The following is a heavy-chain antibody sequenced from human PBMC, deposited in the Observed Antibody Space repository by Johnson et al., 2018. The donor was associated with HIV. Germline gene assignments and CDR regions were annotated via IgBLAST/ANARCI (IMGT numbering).Heavy chain of an antibody. CDR2: LSWNSGSI. Sequence: EVQLVESGGGVVRPGRSLRLSCAASGFTFSSYAMHWVRQAPGKGLEWVSGLSWNSGSIGYEDSVKGRFTISRDNAKNSLYLQMNSLRAEDTAVYYCARDYDYVWGSPDAFDIWGQGTMVTVSS. CDR3: ARDYDYVWGSPDAFDI. J-gene: IGHJ3*02. V-gene: IGHV3-9*01. D-gene: IGHD3-16*01. CDR1: GFTFSSYA.